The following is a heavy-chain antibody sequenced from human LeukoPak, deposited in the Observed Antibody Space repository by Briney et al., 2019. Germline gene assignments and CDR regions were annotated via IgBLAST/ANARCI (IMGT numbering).Heavy chain of an antibody. J-gene: IGHJ4*02. Sequence: PSETLSLTCTVSGGSISSYYWSWIRQPPGKGLEWIGYIYYSGSTNYNPSLKSRVTISVDTSKNQFSLKLSSVTAADTAVYYCARRAPENYFDYWGQGTLVTVSS. CDR2: IYYSGST. CDR3: ARRAPENYFDY. CDR1: GGSISSYY. V-gene: IGHV4-59*12.